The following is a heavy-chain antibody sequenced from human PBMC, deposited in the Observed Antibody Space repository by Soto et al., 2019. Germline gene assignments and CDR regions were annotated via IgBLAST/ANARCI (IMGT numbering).Heavy chain of an antibody. CDR1: GFTFSSYA. V-gene: IGHV3-30-3*01. Sequence: QVQLVESGGGVVQPGRSLRLSCAASGFTFSSYAMHWVRQAPGKGLEWVAVISYDGSNKYYADSVKGRFTISRDNSKNTLYLQMNSLRAEDTAVYYCASDAILEWLLGYGMDVWGQGTTVTVSS. J-gene: IGHJ6*02. CDR2: ISYDGSNK. D-gene: IGHD3-3*01. CDR3: ASDAILEWLLGYGMDV.